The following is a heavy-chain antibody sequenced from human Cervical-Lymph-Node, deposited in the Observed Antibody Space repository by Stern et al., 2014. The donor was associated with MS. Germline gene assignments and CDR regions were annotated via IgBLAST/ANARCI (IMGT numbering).Heavy chain of an antibody. V-gene: IGHV4-4*02. J-gene: IGHJ5*02. CDR3: ARVSISGYDYFDP. CDR2: IHHSETT. Sequence: QVQLQESGPGLVKPSGTLSLTCAVSGDSISSDNWWSWVRQSPGKGLEWIGEIHHSETTNYNPSLKSRLTFSIDKSKNKFSLRLSSVPAADTAVYYCARVSISGYDYFDPWGQGTLVTVSS. D-gene: IGHD5-12*01. CDR1: GDSISSDNW.